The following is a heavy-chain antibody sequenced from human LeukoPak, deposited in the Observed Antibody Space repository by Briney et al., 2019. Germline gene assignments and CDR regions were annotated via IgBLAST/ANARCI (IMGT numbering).Heavy chain of an antibody. CDR1: GFTFGDYA. J-gene: IGHJ4*02. CDR3: ARMVRGVTFDY. D-gene: IGHD3-10*01. V-gene: IGHV3-49*04. Sequence: PGGSLRLSCTASGFTFGDYAMSWVRQAPGKGLEWVGFIRSKAYGGTTEYAASVKGRFTISRDDSKSIAYLQMNSLKTEDTAVYYCARMVRGVTFDYWGQGTLVTVSS. CDR2: IRSKAYGGTT.